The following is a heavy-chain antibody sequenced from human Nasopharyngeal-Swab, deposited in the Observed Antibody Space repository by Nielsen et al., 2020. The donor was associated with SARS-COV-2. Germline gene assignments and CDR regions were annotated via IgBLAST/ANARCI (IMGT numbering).Heavy chain of an antibody. D-gene: IGHD1-26*01. J-gene: IGHJ3*02. V-gene: IGHV4-61*02. CDR1: GGSISSGSYY. Sequence: LRLPCTVSGGSISSGSYYWSWLRQPAGKGLGYIGLIYTSGITNYTPSLKSRVSISVDTSKNQFSLRLNSVTAADTAVYYCAIQPSGTFRSDAFDIWGQGTMVTVSS. CDR3: AIQPSGTFRSDAFDI. CDR2: IYTSGIT.